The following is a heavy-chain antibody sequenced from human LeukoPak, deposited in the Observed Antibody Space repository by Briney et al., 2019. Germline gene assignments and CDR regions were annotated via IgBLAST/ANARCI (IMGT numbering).Heavy chain of an antibody. Sequence: SQTLSLTCAISGDSVSTNSAAWNWIRQSPSRGLEWLGRTYQRSKWYNDYAVSVKSRITINPDISKNQFSLQLNSVTPEDTAVYYCARSPSPYSSGWYFDYWGQGTLVTVSS. J-gene: IGHJ4*02. V-gene: IGHV6-1*01. D-gene: IGHD6-19*01. CDR2: TYQRSKWYN. CDR1: GDSVSTNSAA. CDR3: ARSPSPYSSGWYFDY.